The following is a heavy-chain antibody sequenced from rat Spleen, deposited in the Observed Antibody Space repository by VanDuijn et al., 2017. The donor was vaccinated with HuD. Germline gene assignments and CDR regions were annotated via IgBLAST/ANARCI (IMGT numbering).Heavy chain of an antibody. CDR2: ISTVGDNT. J-gene: IGHJ2*01. V-gene: IGHV5-25*01. CDR1: GFTFINYY. CDR3: ARQRGDYFDY. Sequence: EVKVVESGGGLVQPGRSMKLSCAASGFTFINYYMAWVRQAPTKGLEWVASISTVGDNTYYRDSVKGRFTISRDNAKSTLYLQMDSLRSEDTATYYCARQRGDYFDYWGQGVMVTVSS.